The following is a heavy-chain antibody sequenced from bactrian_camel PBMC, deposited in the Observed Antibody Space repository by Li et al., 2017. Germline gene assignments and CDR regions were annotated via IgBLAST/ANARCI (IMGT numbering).Heavy chain of an antibody. CDR2: IGSDTRT. D-gene: IGHD5*01. CDR3: TNHNVGFEY. Sequence: HVQLVESGGGRVQAGGSLRLSCAASGLTYSAYNMGWYRQAPGKEREAVASIGSDTRTTYADSVKGRFAISRDNAKNTVYLQLNNLKSEDAAMYYCTNHNVGFEYRGQGTQVTVS. V-gene: IGHV3S53*01. J-gene: IGHJ4*01. CDR1: GLTYSAYN.